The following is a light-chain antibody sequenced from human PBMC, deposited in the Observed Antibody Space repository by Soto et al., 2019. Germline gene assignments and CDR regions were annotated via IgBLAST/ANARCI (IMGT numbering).Light chain of an antibody. Sequence: EIVLTQSPATLSLSPGERATLSCRASQSVSSYLAWYQQKPGQAPRLLIYYASNRATGIPARFSGSGSGTDFTLTIISLEPEDFAVYYCQQRSNWPTITFGQGTRLEIK. CDR2: YAS. CDR1: QSVSSY. J-gene: IGKJ5*01. CDR3: QQRSNWPTIT. V-gene: IGKV3-11*01.